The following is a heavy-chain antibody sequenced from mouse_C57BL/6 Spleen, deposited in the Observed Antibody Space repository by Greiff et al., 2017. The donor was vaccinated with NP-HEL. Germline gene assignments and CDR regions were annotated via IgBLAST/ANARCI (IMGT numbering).Heavy chain of an antibody. J-gene: IGHJ4*01. Sequence: EVKLQESGPELVKPGASVKMSCKASGYTFTDYNMHWVKQSHGKSLEWIGYINPNNGGTSYNQKFKGKATLTVNKSSSTAYMELRSLTSEVSAVYYCARQTAQAHYAMDYWGQGTSVTVSS. CDR1: GYTFTDYN. CDR2: INPNNGGT. CDR3: ARQTAQAHYAMDY. D-gene: IGHD3-2*02. V-gene: IGHV1-22*01.